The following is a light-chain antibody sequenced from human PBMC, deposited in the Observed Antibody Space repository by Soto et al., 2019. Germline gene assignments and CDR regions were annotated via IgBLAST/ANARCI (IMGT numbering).Light chain of an antibody. V-gene: IGKV1-39*01. CDR1: QSISSY. Sequence: DIQVTQSPSSLSASVGDRVAITCRASQSISSYLNWYQQKPGKAPNLLIYAASSLQSGVPSKFSGSGSGTDFTLTISSLQPEDFATYYCQQSYSTPQTFGQGTKVDIK. CDR3: QQSYSTPQT. J-gene: IGKJ2*01. CDR2: AAS.